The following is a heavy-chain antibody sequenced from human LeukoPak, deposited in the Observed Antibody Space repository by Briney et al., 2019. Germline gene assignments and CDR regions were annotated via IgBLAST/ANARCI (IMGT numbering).Heavy chain of an antibody. D-gene: IGHD2-8*01. CDR1: GYTFTSYG. CDR2: ISAYNGNT. J-gene: IGHJ6*02. V-gene: IGHV1-18*01. Sequence: GASVKVSCKASGYTFTSYGISWVRQAPGQGLEWMGWISAYNGNTNYAQKLQGRVTMTTDTSTSTAYMELRSLRSDDTAVYYCARGPPATNHAIPRKYYYYGMDVWGQGTTVTVSS. CDR3: ARGPPATNHAIPRKYYYYGMDV.